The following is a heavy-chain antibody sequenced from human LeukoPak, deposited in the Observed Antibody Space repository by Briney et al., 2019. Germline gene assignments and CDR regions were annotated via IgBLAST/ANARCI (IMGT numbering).Heavy chain of an antibody. J-gene: IGHJ5*02. V-gene: IGHV7-4-1*02. CDR1: GYTFTSYA. D-gene: IGHD4-17*01. Sequence: GASVKVSCKASGYTFTSYAMNWVRQAPGQGLEWMGWINTNTGNPTYAQGFTGRSVFSLDTSVSTAYLQISSLKAEDTAVYYCARVSLEYGVPNWFDPWGQGTLVTVSS. CDR2: INTNTGNP. CDR3: ARVSLEYGVPNWFDP.